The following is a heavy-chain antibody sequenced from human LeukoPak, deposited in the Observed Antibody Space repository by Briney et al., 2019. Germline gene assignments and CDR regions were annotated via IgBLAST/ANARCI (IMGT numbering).Heavy chain of an antibody. CDR3: TTGGVVVVVAATLADY. V-gene: IGHV1-69*05. CDR2: IIPIFGTA. CDR1: GGTFSSXA. D-gene: IGHD2-15*01. J-gene: IGHJ4*02. Sequence: VSCKASGGTFSSXAISWVRXAPGQXLEWMGGIIPIFGTANYAQKFQGRVTITTDESTSTAYMELSSLRSEDTAVYYCTTGGVVVVVAATLADYWGQGTLVTVSS.